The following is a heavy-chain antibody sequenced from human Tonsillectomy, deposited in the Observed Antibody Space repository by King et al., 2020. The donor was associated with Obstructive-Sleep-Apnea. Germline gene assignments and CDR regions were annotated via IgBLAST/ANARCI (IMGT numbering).Heavy chain of an antibody. Sequence: QLVQSGAEVKKPGASVKVSCKASGYTFTRYYMHWVRQAPGQGLEWMGIFNPRGGSTSYAQKFQGRDTMTRDTSTSTVYMELSSLRSEDTAVYYCASLSSSTNSYYFDYWGQGTLVTVSS. V-gene: IGHV1-46*01. CDR3: ASLSSSTNSYYFDY. CDR1: GYTFTRYY. D-gene: IGHD2-2*01. J-gene: IGHJ4*02. CDR2: FNPRGGST.